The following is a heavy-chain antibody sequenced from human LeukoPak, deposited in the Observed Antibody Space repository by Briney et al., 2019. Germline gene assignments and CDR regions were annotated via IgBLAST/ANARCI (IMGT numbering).Heavy chain of an antibody. D-gene: IGHD5-18*01. CDR2: SYYSGST. CDR3: ARRLNDGYSYGCFDY. CDR1: GAPITSSSTS. Sequence: SETLSLTCPALGAPITSSSTSWGWIRHPQGKGLGWPGGSYYSGSTYYNPSLKSRVTISVDTSKNQFSLKLSSVTAADTAVYYCARRLNDGYSYGCFDYWGQGTLVTVSS. J-gene: IGHJ4*02. V-gene: IGHV4-39*01.